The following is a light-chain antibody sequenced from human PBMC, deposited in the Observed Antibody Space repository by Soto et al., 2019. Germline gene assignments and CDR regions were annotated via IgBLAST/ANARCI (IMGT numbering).Light chain of an antibody. Sequence: QSVLTQPASVSGSPGQAITISCTGSSSDVGGYNYVSWYQQHPGKAPKLMIYEVSNRPSGVSDRFSGSKSGNTASLTISGLKAEDEADYYCTSYTSNNTPVFGTGTKVTVL. J-gene: IGLJ1*01. CDR3: TSYTSNNTPV. CDR1: SSDVGGYNY. V-gene: IGLV2-14*01. CDR2: EVS.